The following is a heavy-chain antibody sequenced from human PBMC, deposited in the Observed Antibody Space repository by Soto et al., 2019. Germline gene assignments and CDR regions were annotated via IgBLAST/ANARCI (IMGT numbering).Heavy chain of an antibody. D-gene: IGHD3-22*01. CDR1: GFTFRSHP. CDR3: ARVGPPRQYDSSGPNWFDP. CDR2: ISDDGNKE. Sequence: QVQLVESGGGVVQPGTSLTLTCAGSGFTFRSHPIQWVRQAPGKGLEWVALISDDGNKEYYADFVKGRFSVSRDNSKNTVSLQMNSLRRDDTAVYYCARVGPPRQYDSSGPNWFDPWGQGTLVTVSS. V-gene: IGHV3-30-3*01. J-gene: IGHJ5*02.